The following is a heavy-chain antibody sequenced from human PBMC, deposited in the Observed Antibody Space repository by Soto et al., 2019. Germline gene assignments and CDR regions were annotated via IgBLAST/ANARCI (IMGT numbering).Heavy chain of an antibody. V-gene: IGHV3-48*02. D-gene: IGHD6-19*01. CDR2: ISSTSSTM. CDR1: GFTFSSHS. J-gene: IGHJ5*02. Sequence: EVQLVESGGNLVQPGGSLRLSCAGSGFTFSSHSMNWVRQAPGKGLEWVSYISSTSSTMYYADSVKGRFTISRDNAKNSLVLQMNSLRDEDTAMYYCARDTDDSSGWLNWFDPWGQGTLVTVSS. CDR3: ARDTDDSSGWLNWFDP.